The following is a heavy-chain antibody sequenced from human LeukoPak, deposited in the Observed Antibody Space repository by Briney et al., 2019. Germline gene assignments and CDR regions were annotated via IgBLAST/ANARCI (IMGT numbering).Heavy chain of an antibody. D-gene: IGHD5-12*01. J-gene: IGHJ4*02. CDR2: FDPEDGAT. V-gene: IGHV1-24*01. CDR1: GYTLTELS. CDR3: ATVVLYSGYYFDY. Sequence: ASVKVSRKVSGYTLTELSMHWVRQAPGKGLEWMGGFDPEDGATIYAQKFQGRVTMTEDTSTDTAYMELSSLRSEDTAVYYCATVVLYSGYYFDYWGQGTLVTVSS.